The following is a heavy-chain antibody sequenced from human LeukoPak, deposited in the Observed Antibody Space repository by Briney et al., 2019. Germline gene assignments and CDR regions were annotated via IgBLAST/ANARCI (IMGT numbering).Heavy chain of an antibody. CDR2: IGAYNGNT. CDR1: GYTFTSYG. V-gene: IGHV1-18*01. CDR3: AREDGDYCYFDY. D-gene: IGHD4-17*01. J-gene: IGHJ4*02. Sequence: ASVKVFCKASGYTFTSYGISWVRQAPGQGLEWMGWIGAYNGNTNYAQKLQGRVTMTTDTSTSTAYMELRSLRSDDTAVYYCAREDGDYCYFDYWGQGTLVTVSS.